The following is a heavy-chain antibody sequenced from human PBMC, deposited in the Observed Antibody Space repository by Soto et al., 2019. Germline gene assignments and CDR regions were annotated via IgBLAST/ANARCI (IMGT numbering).Heavy chain of an antibody. CDR1: GFIFRNYW. CDR3: ARDYGDSYYYYAMDV. D-gene: IGHD4-17*01. Sequence: EKQLVESGGGLVQPGGSLRLSCVASGFIFRNYWMSWVRQAPGKGLEWVANIKKDGSEKYYLDSVKGRFTISRDNANNSLYLQMNSLRAEDTAVYYCARDYGDSYYYYAMDVWGQGTTVTVSS. CDR2: IKKDGSEK. V-gene: IGHV3-7*03. J-gene: IGHJ6*02.